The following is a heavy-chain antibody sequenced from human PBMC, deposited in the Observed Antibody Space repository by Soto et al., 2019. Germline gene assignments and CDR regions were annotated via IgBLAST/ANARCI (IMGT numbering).Heavy chain of an antibody. V-gene: IGHV4-30-4*01. CDR2: IYDGGRT. D-gene: IGHD7-27*01. Sequence: QVQLQESGPGLVKPSQTLSLTCTVSGGSISTVDYWWSWIRQSPDMGLEWIGHIYDGGRTYNNPSLESRVTMSVVTSKSRLSRTLGSVSAAATAVYYCARGPSGDKVDSWGQGTLVTVSS. CDR3: ARGPSGDKVDS. J-gene: IGHJ4*02. CDR1: GGSISTVDYW.